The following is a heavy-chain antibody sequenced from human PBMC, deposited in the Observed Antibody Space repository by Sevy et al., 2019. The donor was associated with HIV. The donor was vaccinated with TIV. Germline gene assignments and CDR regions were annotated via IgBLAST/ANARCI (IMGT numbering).Heavy chain of an antibody. CDR1: GFTFSSYG. CDR2: IWYDGSNK. Sequence: GESLKISCAASGFTFSSYGMHWVRQAPGKGLEWVAVIWYDGSNKYYADSVKGRFTISRDNSKNTLYLQMNSLRAEDTAVYYCARDSGYASDFDYWGQGTLVTVSS. V-gene: IGHV3-33*01. CDR3: ARDSGYASDFDY. J-gene: IGHJ4*02. D-gene: IGHD5-12*01.